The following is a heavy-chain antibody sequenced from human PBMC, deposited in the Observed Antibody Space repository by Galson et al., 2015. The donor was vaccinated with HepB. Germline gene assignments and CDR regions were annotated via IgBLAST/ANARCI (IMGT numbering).Heavy chain of an antibody. CDR3: AKETYYYDSSGYLFRYFDY. CDR1: GFTFSSYA. J-gene: IGHJ4*02. CDR2: ISGSGGST. V-gene: IGHV3-23*01. Sequence: SLRLSCAASGFTFSSYAMSWVRQAPGKGLEWVSAISGSGGSTYYADSVKGRFTISRDNSKNTLYLQMNSLRAEDTAVYYCAKETYYYDSSGYLFRYFDYWGQGTLVTVSS. D-gene: IGHD3-22*01.